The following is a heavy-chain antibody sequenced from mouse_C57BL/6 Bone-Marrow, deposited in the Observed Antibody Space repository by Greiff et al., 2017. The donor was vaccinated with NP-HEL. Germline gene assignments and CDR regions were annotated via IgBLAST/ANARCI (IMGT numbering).Heavy chain of an antibody. CDR1: GYSITSGYY. D-gene: IGHD1-1*01. Sequence: DVQLQESGPGLVKPSQSLSLTCSVTGYSITSGYYWNWLRQFPGNKLEWMGYISYDGSNNYNPSLKNRISITRDTSKNQFFLKLNSVTTEDTATYYCAREGYYGSSFWYFDVWGTGTTVTVSS. J-gene: IGHJ1*03. CDR2: ISYDGSN. V-gene: IGHV3-6*01. CDR3: AREGYYGSSFWYFDV.